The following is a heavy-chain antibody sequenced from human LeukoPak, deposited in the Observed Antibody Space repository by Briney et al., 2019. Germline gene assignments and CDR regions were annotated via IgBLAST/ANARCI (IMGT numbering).Heavy chain of an antibody. CDR2: ISSSRGTI. CDR3: ARDMTFCSGRSCYSLGFDI. Sequence: GGSLRLSCAASGFTFSSHGMHWVRQAPGKGLEWFSYISSSRGTIYYADSVKGRFTISRDNAKNSLYLQMNSLRDEYTAVYYCARDMTFCSGRSCYSLGFDIWGQGTMVTVSS. D-gene: IGHD2-15*01. CDR1: GFTFSSHG. J-gene: IGHJ3*02. V-gene: IGHV3-48*02.